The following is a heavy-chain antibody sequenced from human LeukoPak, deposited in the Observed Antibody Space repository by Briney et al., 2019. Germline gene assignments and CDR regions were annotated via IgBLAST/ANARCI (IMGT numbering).Heavy chain of an antibody. Sequence: GESLKISFKGSGYNFTSYWIGWVRQMPGKGLEWMGIIYPGDSDTRYSPSFQGQVTMSADKSISTAYLQWSSLKASDTAMYYCARRGSGSYYRDFFDYWGQGTLATVSS. V-gene: IGHV5-51*01. CDR1: GYNFTSYW. CDR3: ARRGSGSYYRDFFDY. J-gene: IGHJ4*02. D-gene: IGHD3-10*01. CDR2: IYPGDSDT.